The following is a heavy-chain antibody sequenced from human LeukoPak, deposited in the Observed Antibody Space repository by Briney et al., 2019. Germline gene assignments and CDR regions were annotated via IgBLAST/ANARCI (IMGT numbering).Heavy chain of an antibody. CDR2: IYFSGST. V-gene: IGHV4-59*01. Sequence: SETLSLTCTVPGDSISSYYWSWIRQPPGKGLEWIGYIYFSGSTNYNPSLKSRVTISVDTSKNQFSLKLSSVTAADTAVYYCARVLDTAMALGFYYFDYWGQGTLVTVSS. D-gene: IGHD5-18*01. J-gene: IGHJ4*02. CDR1: GDSISSYY. CDR3: ARVLDTAMALGFYYFDY.